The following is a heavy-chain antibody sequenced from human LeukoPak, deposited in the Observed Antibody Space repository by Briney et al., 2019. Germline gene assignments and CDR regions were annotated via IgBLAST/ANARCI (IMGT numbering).Heavy chain of an antibody. V-gene: IGHV3-23*01. J-gene: IGHJ4*02. CDR3: AKFLPTHIVVANYYFDY. D-gene: IGHD2-21*01. CDR2: ISGSGGST. Sequence: GGSLRLSCAASGFTFSSYAMSWVRQAPGKGLEWVSAISGSGGSTYYADSVKGRFTISRDNSKNTLYLQMYSLRAEDTAVYYCAKFLPTHIVVANYYFDYWGQGTLVTVSS. CDR1: GFTFSSYA.